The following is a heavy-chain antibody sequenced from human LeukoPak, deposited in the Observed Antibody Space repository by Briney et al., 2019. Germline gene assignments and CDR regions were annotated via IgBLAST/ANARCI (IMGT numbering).Heavy chain of an antibody. Sequence: SETLSLTCTASGGSISNYYWSWIRQPPGKGLEWIGYIYYSGSTNYNPSLKSRVTISVDTSKNQFSLKLSSVTAADTAVYYCARRYDYGGRNDYWGQGTLVTVSS. V-gene: IGHV4-59*08. CDR2: IYYSGST. D-gene: IGHD4-23*01. CDR1: GGSISNYY. CDR3: ARRYDYGGRNDY. J-gene: IGHJ4*02.